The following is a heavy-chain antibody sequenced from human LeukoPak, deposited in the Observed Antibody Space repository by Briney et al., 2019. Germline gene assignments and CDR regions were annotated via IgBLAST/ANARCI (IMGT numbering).Heavy chain of an antibody. CDR3: ARRAYDSSGYYSDY. V-gene: IGHV4-39*01. Sequence: PSETLSLTCTVSGGSISSSSCYWGWIRQPPGKGLEWIGSIYYSGRTYYNPSLKSRVTISVDTSKNQFSLKLSSVTAADTAVYYCARRAYDSSGYYSDYWGQGTLVTVSS. J-gene: IGHJ4*02. D-gene: IGHD3-22*01. CDR2: IYYSGRT. CDR1: GGSISSSSCY.